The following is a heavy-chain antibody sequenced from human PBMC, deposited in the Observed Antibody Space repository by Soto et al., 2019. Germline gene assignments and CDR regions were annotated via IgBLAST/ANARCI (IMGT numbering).Heavy chain of an antibody. CDR1: GFTFSSYE. CDR2: ISSSGSTI. D-gene: IGHD6-19*01. V-gene: IGHV3-48*03. Sequence: PGGSLRLSCAASGFTFSSYEMNWVHQAPGKGLEWVSYISSSGSTIYYADSVKGRFTISRDNAKNSLYLQMNSLRAEDTAVYYCAREGVAGTIYYGMDVWGQGTTVTVSS. CDR3: AREGVAGTIYYGMDV. J-gene: IGHJ6*02.